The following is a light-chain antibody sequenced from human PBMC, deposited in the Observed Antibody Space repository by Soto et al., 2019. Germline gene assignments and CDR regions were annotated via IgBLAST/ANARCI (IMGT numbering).Light chain of an antibody. J-gene: IGLJ2*01. CDR1: SSNIGAGYD. Sequence: QSVLTQPPSVSGAPGQRVTISCTGSSSNIGAGYDVQWYQQLPGAAPRLLIFGNTNRPSGVPDRFSGSRSGTSASLAISGLQAEDEADYYCLSYDIRLSVSVVFGGATKLTVL. CDR2: GNT. V-gene: IGLV1-40*01. CDR3: LSYDIRLSVSVV.